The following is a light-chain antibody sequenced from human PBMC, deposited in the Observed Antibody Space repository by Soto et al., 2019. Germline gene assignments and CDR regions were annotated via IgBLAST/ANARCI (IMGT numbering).Light chain of an antibody. CDR2: DAS. CDR3: QLYGSSPGT. CDR1: QSVSSSY. Sequence: EIVLTQSPGTLSLSPGERATLSCRASQSVSSSYIAWYQQNPGQAPRLLIFDASSRATGIPDRFSGSGSGTDFTLTISRLEPEDFAVYYCQLYGSSPGTFGQGTKVEIK. V-gene: IGKV3-20*01. J-gene: IGKJ1*01.